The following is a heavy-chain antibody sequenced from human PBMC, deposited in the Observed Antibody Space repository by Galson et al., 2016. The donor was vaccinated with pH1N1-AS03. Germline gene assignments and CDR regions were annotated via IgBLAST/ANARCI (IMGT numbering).Heavy chain of an antibody. D-gene: IGHD2-2*01. CDR3: ARDPRGPCTSSTCPTAYYFGMDV. V-gene: IGHV1-2*04. Sequence: SVKVSCKASGYTFTGFSINWVRQAPGQGLELMGWISPKSGVTNYAQKFQAWVTMTRDTSSSTAYMELSGLKSDDTAVYYCARDPRGPCTSSTCPTAYYFGMDVWGQGTTVIVSS. CDR1: GYTFTGFS. CDR2: ISPKSGVT. J-gene: IGHJ6*02.